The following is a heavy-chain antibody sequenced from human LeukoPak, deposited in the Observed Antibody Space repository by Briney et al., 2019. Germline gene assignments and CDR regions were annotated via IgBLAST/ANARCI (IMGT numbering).Heavy chain of an antibody. CDR2: ISYDGSNK. D-gene: IGHD2-15*01. J-gene: IGHJ6*02. CDR3: ARAQDCSGGSCAIWNLYYYYGMDV. CDR1: GFTFSSYA. Sequence: GGSLRLSCAASGFTFSSYAVPWVRQAPGKGLEWVAVISYDGSNKYYADSVKGRFTISRDNSKNTLYLQMNSLRAEDTAVYYCARAQDCSGGSCAIWNLYYYYGMDVWGQGTTVTVSS. V-gene: IGHV3-30-3*01.